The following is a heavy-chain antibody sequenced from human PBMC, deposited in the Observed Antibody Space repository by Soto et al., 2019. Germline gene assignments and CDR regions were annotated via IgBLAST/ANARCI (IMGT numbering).Heavy chain of an antibody. J-gene: IGHJ4*02. CDR2: ISSSGNII. CDR1: GFTFSDYY. V-gene: IGHV3-11*01. D-gene: IGHD3-22*01. CDR3: ARDLGYYASDGYFDY. Sequence: QVQLVESGGGLVKPGGSLRLSCAGSGFTFSDYYMSWIRQAPGKGLEWVSYISSSGNIIYYADSVKGRFTISRDNAKNSLYLQMNSMRAEDTAVYYCARDLGYYASDGYFDYWGQGTLVTVSS.